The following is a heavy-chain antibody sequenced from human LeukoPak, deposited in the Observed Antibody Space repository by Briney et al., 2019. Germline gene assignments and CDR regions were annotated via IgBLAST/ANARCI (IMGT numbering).Heavy chain of an antibody. V-gene: IGHV3-30*04. J-gene: IGHJ4*02. CDR1: GFTFSSYA. Sequence: QPGRSLRLSCAASGFTFSSYAMHWVRQAPGKGLEWEAVISYDGSNKYYADSVKGRFTISRDNSKNTLYLQMNSLRAEDTAVYYCARDKGAIAVAGYFDYWGQGTLVTVSS. CDR2: ISYDGSNK. D-gene: IGHD6-19*01. CDR3: ARDKGAIAVAGYFDY.